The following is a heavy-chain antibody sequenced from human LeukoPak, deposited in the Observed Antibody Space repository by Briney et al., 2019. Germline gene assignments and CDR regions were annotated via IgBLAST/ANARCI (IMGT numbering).Heavy chain of an antibody. CDR1: GGSISSSSYY. CDR3: ARSFPYPRRGLVLQRFDP. CDR2: IYYSGST. D-gene: IGHD2-2*01. V-gene: IGHV4-39*07. Sequence: SETLSLTCTVSGGSISSSSYYWGWIRQPPGKGLEWIGSIYYSGSTFYNPSLKSRVTISVDTSKNQFSLKLSSVTAADTAVYYCARSFPYPRRGLVLQRFDPWGQGTLVTVSS. J-gene: IGHJ5*02.